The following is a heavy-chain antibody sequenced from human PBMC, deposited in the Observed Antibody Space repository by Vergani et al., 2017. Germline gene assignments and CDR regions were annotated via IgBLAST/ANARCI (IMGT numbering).Heavy chain of an antibody. CDR2: IYTSGST. J-gene: IGHJ4*02. V-gene: IGHV4-61*02. D-gene: IGHD5-18*01. CDR1: GGSISSGSYY. CDR3: AREPHTAMVTG. Sequence: QVQLQESGPGLVKPSQTLSLTCTVSGGSISSGSYYWSWIRQPAGKGLEWIGRIYTSGSTNYNPSLKSRVTISVDTSKNQFSLKLSSVTAADTAVYYCAREPHTAMVTGWGQGTLVTVSS.